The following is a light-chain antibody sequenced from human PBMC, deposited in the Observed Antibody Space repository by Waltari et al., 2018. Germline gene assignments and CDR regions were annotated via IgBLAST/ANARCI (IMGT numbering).Light chain of an antibody. CDR2: RAS. CDR1: RTVRTY. Sequence: IQMTQSPSVLSASVGDRVTFTCRASRTVRTYLNWYQQKPGKAPKLLIFRASNLHTGVPSRFSGSGSGTEFTLTISGVQPEDFATYCCQQSDSTLNTFGQGTNLEIK. V-gene: IGKV1-39*01. CDR3: QQSDSTLNT. J-gene: IGKJ2*01.